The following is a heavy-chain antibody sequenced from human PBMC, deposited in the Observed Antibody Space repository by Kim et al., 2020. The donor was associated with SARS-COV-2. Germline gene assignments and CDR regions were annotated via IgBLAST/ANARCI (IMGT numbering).Heavy chain of an antibody. CDR2: MNPNSGNT. Sequence: ASVKVSCKASGYTFTSYDINWVRQATGQGLEWMGWMNPNSGNTGYAQKFQGRVTMTRNTSISTAYMELSSLRSEDTAVYYCARGRGIVVVPAAGWFDPWGQGTLVTVSS. CDR3: ARGRGIVVVPAAGWFDP. J-gene: IGHJ5*02. D-gene: IGHD2-2*01. CDR1: GYTFTSYD. V-gene: IGHV1-8*01.